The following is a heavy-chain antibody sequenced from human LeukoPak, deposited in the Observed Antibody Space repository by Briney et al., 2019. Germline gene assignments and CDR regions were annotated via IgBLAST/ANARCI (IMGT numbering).Heavy chain of an antibody. V-gene: IGHV1-2*02. Sequence: GASVKVSCKASGYSFTGHYIHWVRQAPGQGLEWMGWLNPNSGGTKFAQKFQARVTLTRDTSISTAYMELSRLRSDDTAVYYCARSGPIRYVAFDIWGQGTMVTVSS. CDR3: ARSGPIRYVAFDI. CDR1: GYSFTGHY. D-gene: IGHD3-9*01. CDR2: LNPNSGGT. J-gene: IGHJ3*02.